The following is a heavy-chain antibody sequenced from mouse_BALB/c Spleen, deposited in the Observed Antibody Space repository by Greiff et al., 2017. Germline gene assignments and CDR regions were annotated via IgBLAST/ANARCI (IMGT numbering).Heavy chain of an antibody. J-gene: IGHJ2*01. CDR1: GFTFSSYT. CDR3: ARQGFDY. CDR2: ISNGGGST. Sequence: EVQVVESGGGLVQPGGSLKLSCAASGFTFSSYTMSWVRQTPEKRLEWVAYISNGGGSTYYPDTVKGRFTISRDNAKNTLYLQMSSLKSEDTAMYYCARQGFDYWGQGTTLTVSS. V-gene: IGHV5-12-2*01.